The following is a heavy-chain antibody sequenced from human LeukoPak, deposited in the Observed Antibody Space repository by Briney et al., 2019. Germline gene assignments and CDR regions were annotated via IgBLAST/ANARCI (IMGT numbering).Heavy chain of an antibody. J-gene: IGHJ6*03. CDR1: GFTFDDYG. V-gene: IGHV3-20*04. CDR3: AEAVLLRWGYYYYMDV. D-gene: IGHD3-16*01. Sequence: TGGSLRLSCAASGFTFDDYGMSWVRQAPGKGLEWVAGINWNGGSTGYADSVKGRFTISRDNAKNSLYLQMNSLRAEDTALYYCAEAVLLRWGYYYYMDVWGKGTTVTVSS. CDR2: INWNGGST.